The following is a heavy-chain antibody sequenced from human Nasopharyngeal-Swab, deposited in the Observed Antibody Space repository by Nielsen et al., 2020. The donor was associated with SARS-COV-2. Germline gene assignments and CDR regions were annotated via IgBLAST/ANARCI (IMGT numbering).Heavy chain of an antibody. CDR2: IYYSGST. Sequence: SETLSLTCTVSCGSISSSSYYWGWIRQPPGKGLEWIGSIYYSGSTYYNPSLKSRVTISVDTSKNQFSLKLSSVTAADTAVYYCAKTPIITMIVVVIEHWYFDLWGRGTLVTVSS. D-gene: IGHD3-22*01. J-gene: IGHJ2*01. CDR3: AKTPIITMIVVVIEHWYFDL. V-gene: IGHV4-39*07. CDR1: CGSISSSSYY.